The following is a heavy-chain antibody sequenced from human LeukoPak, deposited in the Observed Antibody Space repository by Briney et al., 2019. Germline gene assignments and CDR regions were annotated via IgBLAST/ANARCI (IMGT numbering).Heavy chain of an antibody. CDR3: AKGGYTYGGRLFDY. V-gene: IGHV3-43*02. CDR1: GFTFDDYV. CDR2: ISGDSGAT. Sequence: PGGSLRLSCAASGFTFDDYVMHWVRQAPGKGLEWVSFISGDSGATYYADSAKGRFTISRDNGRKSLYLQMDSLRTEDTALYCCAKGGYTYGGRLFDYWGQGTLVTVSS. J-gene: IGHJ4*02. D-gene: IGHD5-18*01.